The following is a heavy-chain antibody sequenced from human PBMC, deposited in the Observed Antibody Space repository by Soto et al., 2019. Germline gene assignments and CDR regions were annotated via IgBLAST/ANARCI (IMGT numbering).Heavy chain of an antibody. J-gene: IGHJ5*02. Sequence: QMQLVESGGGVVQPGRSLRLSCAASGFTFSSYGMHWVRQAPGKGLEWVAHIWFDGSHKFYADSVKGRFTISRDNSKNTLYLQMNSLRAEDTAVYYCARSAYYYDSSGPNWFDPWGQGTLVTVSS. D-gene: IGHD3-22*01. CDR3: ARSAYYYDSSGPNWFDP. CDR2: IWFDGSHK. CDR1: GFTFSSYG. V-gene: IGHV3-33*01.